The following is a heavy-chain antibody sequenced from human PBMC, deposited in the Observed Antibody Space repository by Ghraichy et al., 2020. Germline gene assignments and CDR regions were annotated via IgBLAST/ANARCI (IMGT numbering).Heavy chain of an antibody. CDR2: IYYSGST. CDR3: ARDSLVGDYYYYGMDV. CDR1: GSSISSGGYY. J-gene: IGHJ6*02. D-gene: IGHD1-26*01. Sequence: SQTLSLTCTVSGSSISSGGYYWSWIRQHPGKGLEWIGYIYYSGSTYYNPSLKSRVTISVDTSKNQFSLKLSSVTAADTAVYYCARDSLVGDYYYYGMDVWGQGTTVTVSS. V-gene: IGHV4-31*03.